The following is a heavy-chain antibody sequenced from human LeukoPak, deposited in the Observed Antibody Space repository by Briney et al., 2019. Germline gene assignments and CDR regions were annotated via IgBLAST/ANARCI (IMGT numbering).Heavy chain of an antibody. CDR1: GFTVSSNY. V-gene: IGHV3-53*01. D-gene: IGHD1-26*01. Sequence: PGGSLRLSCAASGFTVSSNYMSWVRQAPGKGLEWVAVVYGSGRTYSADSVRGRFIISRDYSKDMLYLQMNGLRAEDTAVYYCARGEGAFDYWGQGTLVTVSS. CDR2: VYGSGRT. J-gene: IGHJ4*02. CDR3: ARGEGAFDY.